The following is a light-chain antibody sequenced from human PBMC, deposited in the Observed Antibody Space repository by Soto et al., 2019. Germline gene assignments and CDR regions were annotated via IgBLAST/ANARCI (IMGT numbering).Light chain of an antibody. CDR2: DVS. Sequence: QSALTQPRSVSGSPGQSVTISCTGTSSDVGGYNYVSWYQQHPGKAPKLMIYDVSKRPSGVPDRFSGSKSGNTASLTISGLHAEDEADYYCCSYAGSYTHVFGTGTKLTVL. CDR1: SSDVGGYNY. J-gene: IGLJ1*01. V-gene: IGLV2-11*01. CDR3: CSYAGSYTHV.